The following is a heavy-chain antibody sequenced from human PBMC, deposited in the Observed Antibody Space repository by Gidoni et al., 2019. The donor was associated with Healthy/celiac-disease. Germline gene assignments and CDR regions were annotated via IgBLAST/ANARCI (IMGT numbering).Heavy chain of an antibody. CDR1: GGSISSYY. V-gene: IGHV4-59*01. Sequence: QVQLQDSGPGLVKPSETLSLTCTVSGGSISSYYWSWIRQPPGKGLEWIGYIYYSARTNYNPSLKSRVTISVDTSKNQFSLKLSSVTAADTAVYYCARARGAEQWLPGFDYWGQGTLVTVSS. CDR2: IYYSART. D-gene: IGHD6-19*01. CDR3: ARARGAEQWLPGFDY. J-gene: IGHJ4*02.